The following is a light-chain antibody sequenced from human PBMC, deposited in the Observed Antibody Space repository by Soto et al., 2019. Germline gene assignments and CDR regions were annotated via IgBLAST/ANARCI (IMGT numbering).Light chain of an antibody. J-gene: IGKJ1*01. CDR3: QQYGRSPWT. Sequence: EIVLTQSPGTLSLSPGERATLSCRASESLTRGSLGSLAWYQQKPGQSPRLLIHGASSRATGIPDRFSGSGSGTDFTLTISRLEPEDFAVYWCQQYGRSPWTFGQGTKVEIK. V-gene: IGKV3-20*01. CDR1: ESLTRGS. CDR2: GAS.